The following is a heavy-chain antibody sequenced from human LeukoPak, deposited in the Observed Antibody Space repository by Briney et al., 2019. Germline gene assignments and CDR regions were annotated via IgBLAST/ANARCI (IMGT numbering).Heavy chain of an antibody. D-gene: IGHD1-1*01. CDR3: ARQGLQPNWFDP. CDR2: IYYSGST. CDR1: GGSISSSSYY. V-gene: IGHV4-39*01. J-gene: IGHJ5*02. Sequence: PSETLSLTCTVSGGSISSSSYYWGWIRQPPGKGLEWIGSIYYSGSTYYNPSLKSRVTISVDTSKNQFSLKLSSVTAADTAVYYCARQGLQPNWFDPWGQGTLVTVSS.